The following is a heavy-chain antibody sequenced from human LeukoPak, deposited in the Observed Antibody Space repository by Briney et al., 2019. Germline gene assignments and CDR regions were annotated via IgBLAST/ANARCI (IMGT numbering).Heavy chain of an antibody. CDR1: GGSINNYN. CDR3: ARDGGIAVVGSRFDP. D-gene: IGHD6-19*01. CDR2: FYTSGSI. V-gene: IGHV4-4*07. Sequence: SETLSLTCTVSGGSINNYNWNWIRQPAGKGLEWIGRFYTSGSINYNPSLKSRATMSVDTSKNQISLKPTSETAADTAVYYCARDGGIAVVGSRFDPWGQGALVTVSS. J-gene: IGHJ5*02.